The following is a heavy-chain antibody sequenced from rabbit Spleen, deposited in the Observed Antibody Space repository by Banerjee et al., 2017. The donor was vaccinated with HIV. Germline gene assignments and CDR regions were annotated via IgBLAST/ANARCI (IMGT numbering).Heavy chain of an antibody. CDR1: GFSFSYSDY. J-gene: IGHJ4*01. V-gene: IGHV1S40*01. CDR3: ARDRPGSGYYFNL. CDR2: IDVGSGGGT. Sequence: QSLEESGGDLVKPGASLTLTCTASGFSFSYSDYMCWVRQPPGKGLEWIACIDVGSGGGTYYASWAKGRFTISKTSSTTVTLQMTSLTAADTATYFCARDRPGSGYYFNLWGPGTLVTVS. D-gene: IGHD4-2*01.